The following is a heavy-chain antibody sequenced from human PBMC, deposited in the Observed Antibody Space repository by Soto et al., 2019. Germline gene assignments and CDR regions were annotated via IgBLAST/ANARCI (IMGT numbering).Heavy chain of an antibody. CDR2: ISAYNGNT. CDR1: GYTFTSYG. CDR3: ARDGYCTNGVCYYYYYYGMDV. Sequence: ASVKVSCKASGYTFTSYGISWVRQAPGQGLEWMGWISAYNGNTNYAQKLQGRVTMTTDTSTSTAYMELRSLRSDDTAVYYCARDGYCTNGVCYYYYYYGMDVWGQGTTVTAP. D-gene: IGHD2-8*01. J-gene: IGHJ6*02. V-gene: IGHV1-18*01.